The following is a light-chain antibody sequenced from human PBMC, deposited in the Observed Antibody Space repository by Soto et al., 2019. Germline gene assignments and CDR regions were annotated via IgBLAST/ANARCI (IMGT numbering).Light chain of an antibody. Sequence: DIVMTQTPDSLAVSLGERATINCKSSQSVLYSTDNKNQLAWYQQKPGQPPRLLIYWASTPESGVPDRFSGSGSGTEFTLTISSLQAEDVAVYYCQQYYSVPVTFGGGTKVEIK. CDR2: WAS. V-gene: IGKV4-1*01. CDR3: QQYYSVPVT. J-gene: IGKJ4*01. CDR1: QSVLYSTDNKNQ.